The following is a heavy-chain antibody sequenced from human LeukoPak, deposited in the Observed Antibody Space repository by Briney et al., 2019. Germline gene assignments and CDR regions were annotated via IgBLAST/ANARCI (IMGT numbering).Heavy chain of an antibody. D-gene: IGHD2-21*02. Sequence: SETLSLTCTVSGGSISSYYWSWIRQPPGKGLEWIGYIYYSGSTNYNPSLKSRVTISVDTSKNQFSLKLSSVTAAYTAVYYCARGHGKACGRYGGDCYSFDYWGQGTLVTVSS. CDR1: GGSISSYY. V-gene: IGHV4-59*01. J-gene: IGHJ4*02. CDR3: ARGHGKACGRYGGDCYSFDY. CDR2: IYYSGST.